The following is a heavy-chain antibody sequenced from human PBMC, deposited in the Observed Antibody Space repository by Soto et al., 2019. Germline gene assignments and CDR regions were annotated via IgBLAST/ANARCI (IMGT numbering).Heavy chain of an antibody. V-gene: IGHV4-31*03. D-gene: IGHD2-15*01. CDR1: GGSISSGGYY. J-gene: IGHJ1*01. CDR3: AREDLYCSGGSCYSGYFQH. CDR2: IYYSGST. Sequence: SETLSLTCTVSGGSISSGGYYWSWIRQHPGKGLEWIGYIYYSGSTYYNPSLKSRVTISVDTSKNQFSLKLSSVTAADTAVYYCAREDLYCSGGSCYSGYFQHWGQGTLVTVSS.